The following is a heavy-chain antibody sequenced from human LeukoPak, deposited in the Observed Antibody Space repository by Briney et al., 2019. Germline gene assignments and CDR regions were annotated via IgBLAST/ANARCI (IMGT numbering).Heavy chain of an antibody. CDR3: ATWDRFDP. D-gene: IGHD1-26*01. Sequence: GGSLRVSCTASGFTFSDYGMNWVRQAPGKGLEWVSYISTSGDAIYYADSVQGRFTISRDNAKNSLYLQMNSLSAEDTAVYYCATWDRFDPWGQGTLVTVSS. CDR2: ISTSGDAI. V-gene: IGHV3-48*04. J-gene: IGHJ5*02. CDR1: GFTFSDYG.